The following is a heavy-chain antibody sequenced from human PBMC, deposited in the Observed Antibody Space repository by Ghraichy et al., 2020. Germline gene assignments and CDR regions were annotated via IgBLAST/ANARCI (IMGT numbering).Heavy chain of an antibody. CDR2: IYYAGST. J-gene: IGHJ5*01. CDR3: VGSIWNYQFGPTWSDS. V-gene: IGHV4-39*01. D-gene: IGHD1-7*01. CDR1: GGSIRHRNYY. Sequence: SETLSLTCSVSGGSIRHRNYYWVWIRQPPGKGLEWIGSIYYAGSTYYNPTLKSRVSVDVDTSNSRFSLELRSVTASDTAIYYCVGSIWNYQFGPTWSDSWGRGTLVTVSS.